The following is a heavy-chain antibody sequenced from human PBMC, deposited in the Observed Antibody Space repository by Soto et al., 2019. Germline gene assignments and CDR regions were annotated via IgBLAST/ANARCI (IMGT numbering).Heavy chain of an antibody. CDR1: GFTLSANY. V-gene: IGHV3-53*01. D-gene: IGHD2-2*01. Sequence: EVQLVESGGGLIQPGGSLRLSCSASGFTLSANYMSWVRQAPGKWLEWVSVLYSDDSTYYADSVKGRFTISRDNSKNTLFLQMNSLRAEDTAVYYCARSDSTSVNWFDPWGQGTLVSVSS. J-gene: IGHJ5*02. CDR3: ARSDSTSVNWFDP. CDR2: LYSDDST.